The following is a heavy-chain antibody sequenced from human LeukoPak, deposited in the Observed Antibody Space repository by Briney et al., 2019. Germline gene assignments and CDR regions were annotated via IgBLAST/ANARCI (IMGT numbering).Heavy chain of an antibody. CDR3: AKDPSPLYCSSTSCSPYGMDV. V-gene: IGHV3-30*18. CDR2: ISYDGSNK. J-gene: IGHJ6*04. D-gene: IGHD2-2*01. CDR1: GFTFSSYA. Sequence: GGSLRLSCAASGFTFSSYAMHWVRQAPGKGLEWVAGISYDGSNKYYADSVKGRFTISRDNSKNTLYLQMNSLRAEDTAVYYCAKDPSPLYCSSTSCSPYGMDVWGKGTTVTVSS.